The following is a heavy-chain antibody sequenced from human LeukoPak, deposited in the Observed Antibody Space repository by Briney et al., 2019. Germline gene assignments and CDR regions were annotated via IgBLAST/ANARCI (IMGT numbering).Heavy chain of an antibody. Sequence: GTSLRLSCAASGFTFSTYPMHWVRQAPGKGLEWVAVISYDGSNQYYPDSVKGRFTISRDNSKNTLYLQVTSLRAEDTALYYCARSGVTRFGELLSGAFDIWGQGTMVTVSS. D-gene: IGHD3-10*02. J-gene: IGHJ3*02. CDR3: ARSGVTRFGELLSGAFDI. CDR1: GFTFSTYP. CDR2: ISYDGSNQ. V-gene: IGHV3-30*04.